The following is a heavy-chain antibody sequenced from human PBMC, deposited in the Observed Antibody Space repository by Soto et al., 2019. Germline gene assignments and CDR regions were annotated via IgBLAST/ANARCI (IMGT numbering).Heavy chain of an antibody. J-gene: IGHJ3*02. V-gene: IGHV1-18*01. Sequence: GASVKVSCKASGYTFTSYGISWVRQAPGQGLEWMGWISAYNGNTNYSQKFQGRVTITRDTSASTAYMELSSLRSEDTAVYYCAREGITGTALAFDIWGQGTMVTVSS. CDR1: GYTFTSYG. CDR3: AREGITGTALAFDI. CDR2: ISAYNGNT. D-gene: IGHD1-7*01.